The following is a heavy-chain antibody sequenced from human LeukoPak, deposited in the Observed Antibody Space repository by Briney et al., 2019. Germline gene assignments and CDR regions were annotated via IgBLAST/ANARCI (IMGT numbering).Heavy chain of an antibody. CDR3: AKDAFGSGSYTFDY. V-gene: IGHV3-30*18. CDR2: ISYDGSNK. CDR1: GFTFSSYG. Sequence: GGSLRLSCAASGFTFSSYGMHWVRQAPGEGLEWVAVISYDGSNKYYADSVKGRFTISRDNSKNTLYLQMNSLRAEDTAVYYCAKDAFGSGSYTFDYWGQGTLVTVSS. D-gene: IGHD3-10*01. J-gene: IGHJ4*02.